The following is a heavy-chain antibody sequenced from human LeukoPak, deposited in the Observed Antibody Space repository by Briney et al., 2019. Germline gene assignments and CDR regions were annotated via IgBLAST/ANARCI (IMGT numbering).Heavy chain of an antibody. D-gene: IGHD4-23*01. CDR2: IIPIFGTA. Sequence: GASVKVSCKASGGTFSNYAINWVRQAPGQGLEWMGGIIPIFGTAHYAQKFQGRVTIIADESTSTAYMELRSLRSEDTAVYYCARGWLAETTVVTPYNYWGQGTLVTVSS. V-gene: IGHV1-69*13. CDR3: ARGWLAETTVVTPYNY. J-gene: IGHJ4*02. CDR1: GGTFSNYA.